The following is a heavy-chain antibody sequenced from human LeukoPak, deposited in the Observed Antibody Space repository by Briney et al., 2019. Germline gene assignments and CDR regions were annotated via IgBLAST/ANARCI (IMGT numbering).Heavy chain of an antibody. Sequence: ASVKVSCKASGYTFTSYGISWVRQAPGQGLEWMGWISAYNGNTNYAQKLQGRVTMTTDTSTSTAYMELRSLRSDDTAVYYCARDPTRLYYYGSGSYYPADWGQGTMVTVSS. D-gene: IGHD3-10*01. CDR1: GYTFTSYG. V-gene: IGHV1-18*01. CDR3: ARDPTRLYYYGSGSYYPAD. J-gene: IGHJ3*01. CDR2: ISAYNGNT.